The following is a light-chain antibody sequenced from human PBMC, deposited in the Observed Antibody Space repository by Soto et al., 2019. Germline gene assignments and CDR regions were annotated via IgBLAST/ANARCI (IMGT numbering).Light chain of an antibody. J-gene: IGKJ1*01. V-gene: IGKV1-5*03. CDR1: QSISSW. Sequence: DIQMTQSPSTLSASVGDRVTITCLASQSISSWLAWYQQKPGKAPKLLIYKASSLESGVPSRFSGSGSGTECTLTISSLQPDDFATYYCQQYNSYPWTLGQGTKVDIK. CDR2: KAS. CDR3: QQYNSYPWT.